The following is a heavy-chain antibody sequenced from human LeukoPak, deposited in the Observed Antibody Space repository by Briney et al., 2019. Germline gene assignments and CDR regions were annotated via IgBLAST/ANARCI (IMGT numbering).Heavy chain of an antibody. CDR3: ARHQMAGYSSSCNDH. CDR1: GGFLGSYC. D-gene: IGHD6-13*01. Sequence: SETLSLTCTVSGGFLGSYCWSWVRQSPGKALEWIGFILYSDSTNYNPSLKSRVSLSVDTSKRQIFLRLTSVSAADTAVYYCARHQMAGYSSSCNDHWGQGILVTVSS. CDR2: ILYSDST. V-gene: IGHV4-59*08. J-gene: IGHJ5*02.